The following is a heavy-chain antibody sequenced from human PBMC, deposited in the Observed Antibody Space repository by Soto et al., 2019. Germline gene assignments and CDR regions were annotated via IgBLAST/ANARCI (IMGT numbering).Heavy chain of an antibody. D-gene: IGHD3-10*01. CDR3: AGGGVRGVITRTRDYYGMDV. CDR2: IYPGDSDT. V-gene: IGHV5-51*01. Sequence: EVQLVQSGAEVKKPGESLKISCKGSGYSFTSYWIGWVRQMPGKGLEWMGIIYPGDSDTRYSPSFQGQVTISADKSISTASRQWSSLKASDTAMYYCAGGGVRGVITRTRDYYGMDVWGQGTTVTVSS. J-gene: IGHJ6*02. CDR1: GYSFTSYW.